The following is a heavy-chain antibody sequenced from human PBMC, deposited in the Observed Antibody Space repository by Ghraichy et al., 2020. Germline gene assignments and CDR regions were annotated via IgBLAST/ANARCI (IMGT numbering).Heavy chain of an antibody. J-gene: IGHJ4*02. V-gene: IGHV4-39*01. CDR3: AATKPRRDY. CDR1: GVSLSVTSYY. D-gene: IGHD1-26*01. Sequence: SETLSLTCTVSGVSLSVTSYYWAWIRQPPGKGLEWIGIVYSTATTYYSPSLESRVTMSVDTSKNQFSLKLTSVTAADTAVYFCAATKPRRDYWGQGTLVTVSS. CDR2: VYSTATT.